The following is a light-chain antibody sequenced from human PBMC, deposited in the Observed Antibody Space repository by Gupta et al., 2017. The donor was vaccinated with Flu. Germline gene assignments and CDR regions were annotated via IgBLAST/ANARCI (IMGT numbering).Light chain of an antibody. CDR2: DAS. V-gene: IGKV1-39*01. J-gene: IGKJ4*01. CDR3: QQRDSTPLT. Sequence: DIQMTQSPSSLSASVGDRVTIPCRASQSISSYLNWYQQKPGKAPKLLIYDASRLQSGVPSRFSGSGSGTDFTLTISRLQPEDFATYYCQQRDSTPLTFGGGTKVEIK. CDR1: QSISSY.